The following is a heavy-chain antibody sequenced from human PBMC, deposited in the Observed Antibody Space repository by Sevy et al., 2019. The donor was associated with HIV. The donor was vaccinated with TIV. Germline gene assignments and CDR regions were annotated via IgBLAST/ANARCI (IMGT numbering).Heavy chain of an antibody. J-gene: IGHJ4*02. CDR3: VKDYMFAANWAPDS. CDR2: LIENGVDT. D-gene: IGHD3-10*02. Sequence: GGSLRLSCAASGFTFNNYAVSWVRQPPGKGLEWVSGLIENGVDTYYSDSVRGRFTISRDNSKNTLYLQMNSLRAEDTAIYYCVKDYMFAANWAPDSWGQGTLATVSS. CDR1: GFTFNNYA. V-gene: IGHV3-23*01.